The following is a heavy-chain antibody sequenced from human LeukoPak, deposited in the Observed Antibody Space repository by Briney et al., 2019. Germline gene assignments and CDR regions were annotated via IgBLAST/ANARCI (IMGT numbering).Heavy chain of an antibody. J-gene: IGHJ4*02. Sequence: ASVKVSCKASGYTFTTCSITWVRQAPGQGLEWMGWISAYNGNTNYAQKFQGRVTMTTDTSTSTAYMELRSLGSDDTAVHYCARDRCSSTSCYDDYWGQGTLVTVSS. CDR1: GYTFTTCS. D-gene: IGHD2-2*01. CDR3: ARDRCSSTSCYDDY. V-gene: IGHV1-18*01. CDR2: ISAYNGNT.